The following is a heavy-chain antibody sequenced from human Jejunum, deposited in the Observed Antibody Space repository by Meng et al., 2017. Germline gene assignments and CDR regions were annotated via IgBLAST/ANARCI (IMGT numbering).Heavy chain of an antibody. Sequence: EAGPGVLKPSGTLSLPCPDSGGSISTGDWWSWVRQPPGKGLEWIGEIHHSGSTNYNPSLKSRVTISVDKSKNQFSLKLNSVTAADTAVYYCAREWSGSYRHFDYWGQGTLVTVSS. D-gene: IGHD1-26*01. CDR2: IHHSGST. V-gene: IGHV4-4*02. CDR1: GGSISTGDW. J-gene: IGHJ4*02. CDR3: AREWSGSYRHFDY.